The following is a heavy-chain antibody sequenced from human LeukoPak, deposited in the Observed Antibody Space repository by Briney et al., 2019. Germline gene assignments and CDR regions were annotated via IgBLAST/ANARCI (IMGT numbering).Heavy chain of an antibody. CDR3: ARGRWLSKGSYNWFDP. D-gene: IGHD6-19*01. Sequence: GASVKVSCKASGGTFSSYAISWVRQAPGQGLEWMGGIIPIFGTANYAQKFQGRVTITTDESTSTAYMELSSLRSEDTAVYYCARGRWLSKGSYNWFDPWGQGTLVTVSS. V-gene: IGHV1-69*05. CDR1: GGTFSSYA. J-gene: IGHJ5*02. CDR2: IIPIFGTA.